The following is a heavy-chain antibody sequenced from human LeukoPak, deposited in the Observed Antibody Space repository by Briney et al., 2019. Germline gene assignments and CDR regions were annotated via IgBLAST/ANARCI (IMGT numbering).Heavy chain of an antibody. CDR2: IYNSGST. CDR3: ARGHYYDSSGDY. V-gene: IGHV4-59*11. D-gene: IGHD3-22*01. CDR1: GDSISSHY. J-gene: IGHJ4*02. Sequence: SETLSLTCTVSGDSISSHYWSWIRQHPGKGLEWIGYIYNSGSTNYNPSLKSRVTISVDTSKNQFSLNLSSVPAADTAVYYCARGHYYDSSGDYWGQGTLVTVSS.